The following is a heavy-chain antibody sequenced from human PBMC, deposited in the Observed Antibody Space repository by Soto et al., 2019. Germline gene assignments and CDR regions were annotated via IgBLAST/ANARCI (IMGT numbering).Heavy chain of an antibody. CDR3: ATAATRPHYYYYYYMDV. Sequence: EVQLVESGGGLVQPGGSLRLSCAASGFTFSSYSMNWVRQAPGKGLEWVSYISSSSSTIYYADSVKGRFTICRDNAKNSLYLQMNRLRAEDTVVYYYATAATRPHYYYYYYMDVWGKGTTVTVSS. D-gene: IGHD2-15*01. V-gene: IGHV3-48*01. CDR1: GFTFSSYS. CDR2: ISSSSSTI. J-gene: IGHJ6*03.